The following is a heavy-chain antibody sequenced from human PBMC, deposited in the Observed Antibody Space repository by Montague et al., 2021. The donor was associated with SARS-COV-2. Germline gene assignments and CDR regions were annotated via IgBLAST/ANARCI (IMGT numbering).Heavy chain of an antibody. CDR1: GGSISSGSYY. V-gene: IGHV4-39*07. D-gene: IGHD3-10*01. CDR3: VRAMVRPGDWFDP. Sequence: SETLSLTCSVHGGSISSGSYYWAWMRQPPGKGLEWLGSIDFTGGSSPXXXQKSRATLSIDRSKNQFYLNLSSVTAADTAVYYCVRAMVRPGDWFDPWGQGIQVTVSS. CDR2: IDFTGGS. J-gene: IGHJ5*02.